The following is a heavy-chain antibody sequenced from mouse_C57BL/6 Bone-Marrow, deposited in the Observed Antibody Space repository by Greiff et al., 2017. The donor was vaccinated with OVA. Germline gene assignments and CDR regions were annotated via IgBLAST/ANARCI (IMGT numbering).Heavy chain of an antibody. V-gene: IGHV1-54*01. CDR1: GYAFTNYL. Sequence: QVQLQQSGAELVRPGTSVKVSCKASGYAFTNYLIEWVKQRPGQGLEWIGVINPGSGGTNYNEKFKGKATLTADKSSSTAYMQLSSLTSEDSAVYFCAKTNYYCSSDYWGQGTTLTVSS. CDR2: INPGSGGT. D-gene: IGHD1-1*01. CDR3: AKTNYYCSSDY. J-gene: IGHJ2*01.